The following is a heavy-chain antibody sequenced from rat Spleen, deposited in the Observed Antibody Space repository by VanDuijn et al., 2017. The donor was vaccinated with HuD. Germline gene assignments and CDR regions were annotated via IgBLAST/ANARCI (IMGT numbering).Heavy chain of an antibody. V-gene: IGHV10-5*01. CDR1: GFTFSDAA. CDR3: TRDLGN. J-gene: IGHJ2*01. Sequence: VQVVESGGGLVQPKESLRISCVTSGFTFSDAAMYWVRQAPGKGLDWVARIRAKTHNYATYYADSVKGRFTVSREDSKSVVYLQMDNLKTEDTATYYCTRDLGNWGQGVMVTVSS. CDR2: IRAKTHNYAT. D-gene: IGHD5-1*01.